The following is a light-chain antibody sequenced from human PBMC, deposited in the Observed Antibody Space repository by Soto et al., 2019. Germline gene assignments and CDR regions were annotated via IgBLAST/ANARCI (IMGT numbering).Light chain of an antibody. V-gene: IGKV3-20*01. CDR2: GAS. CDR3: QQYAGSPRT. Sequence: EIVLTQSPGTLSLSPGERGTLSCRASQSVSSNYLAWYQQKPGQAPRLLLYGASSRATGIPDRFSGSGSGTDFTLTISRLEPEDFAVYYCQQYAGSPRTFGQGTKVAI. J-gene: IGKJ1*01. CDR1: QSVSSNY.